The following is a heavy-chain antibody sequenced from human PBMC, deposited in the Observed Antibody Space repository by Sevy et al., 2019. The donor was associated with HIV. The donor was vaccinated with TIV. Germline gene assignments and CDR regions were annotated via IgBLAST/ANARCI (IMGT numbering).Heavy chain of an antibody. Sequence: GGSLRLSCAASGFTFSSYAMSWVRQAPGKGLEWVSAISGSGGSTYYADSVKGRFTISRDNSKNTLYLQMNSLRAEDTAVYYCAKVGCSSTPCYPNWFDPWGQGTLVTVSS. CDR1: GFTFSSYA. D-gene: IGHD2-2*01. J-gene: IGHJ5*02. V-gene: IGHV3-23*01. CDR3: AKVGCSSTPCYPNWFDP. CDR2: ISGSGGST.